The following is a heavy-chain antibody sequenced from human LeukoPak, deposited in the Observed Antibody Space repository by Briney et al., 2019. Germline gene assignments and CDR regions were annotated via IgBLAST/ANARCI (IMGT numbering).Heavy chain of an antibody. Sequence: PGGSLRLSCAASGFTFSSYAMSWVRQAPGKGLEWASAISGSGGNTYYADSVKGRFTISRDNSKNTLYIQMNSLRAEDTAVYYCAKDSGSYHPEYFQHWGQGTLVTVSS. CDR3: AKDSGSYHPEYFQH. D-gene: IGHD1-26*01. V-gene: IGHV3-23*01. J-gene: IGHJ1*01. CDR1: GFTFSSYA. CDR2: ISGSGGNT.